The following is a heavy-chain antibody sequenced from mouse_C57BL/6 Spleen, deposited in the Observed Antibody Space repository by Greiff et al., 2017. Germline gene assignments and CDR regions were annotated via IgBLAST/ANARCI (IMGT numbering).Heavy chain of an antibody. CDR1: GFTFSSYA. CDR2: ISDGGSYT. V-gene: IGHV5-4*01. CDR3: ARIYYGNYDSYAMDY. J-gene: IGHJ4*01. D-gene: IGHD2-1*01. Sequence: EVQGVESGGGLVKPGGSLKLSCAASGFTFSSYAMSWVRQTPEKRLEWVATISDGGSYTYYPDNVKGRFTISRDNAKNNLYLQMSHLKSEDTAMYYCARIYYGNYDSYAMDYWGQGTSVTVSS.